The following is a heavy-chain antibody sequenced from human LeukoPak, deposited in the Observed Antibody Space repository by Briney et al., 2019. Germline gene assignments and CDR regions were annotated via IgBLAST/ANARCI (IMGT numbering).Heavy chain of an antibody. CDR3: ARVLGGDALAQQLVPYYFDY. Sequence: TGGSLRLSCAASGFTFSSYSMNWVRQAPGKGLEWVSSISSSSSYIYYADSVKGRFTISRDNAKNSLYLQMNSLRAEDTAVYYCARVLGGDALAQQLVPYYFDYWGQGTLVTVSS. J-gene: IGHJ4*02. CDR1: GFTFSSYS. V-gene: IGHV3-21*01. CDR2: ISSSSSYI. D-gene: IGHD6-13*01.